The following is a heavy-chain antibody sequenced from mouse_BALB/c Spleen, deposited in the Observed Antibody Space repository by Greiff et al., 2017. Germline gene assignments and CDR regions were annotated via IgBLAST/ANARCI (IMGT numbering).Heavy chain of an antibody. V-gene: IGHV2-9*02. Sequence: VKVVESGPGLVAPSQSLSITCTVSGFSLTSYGVHWVRQPPGKGLEWLGVIWAGGSTNYNSALMSRLSISKDNSKSQVFLKMNSLQTDDTAMYYCARERVYYGYVFDYWGQGTTLTVSS. CDR3: ARERVYYGYVFDY. J-gene: IGHJ2*01. CDR2: IWAGGST. CDR1: GFSLTSYG. D-gene: IGHD2-2*01.